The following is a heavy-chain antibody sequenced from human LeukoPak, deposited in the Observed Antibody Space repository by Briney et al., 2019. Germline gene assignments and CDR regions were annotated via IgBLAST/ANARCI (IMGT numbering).Heavy chain of an antibody. CDR2: ISGSGGST. V-gene: IGHV3-23*01. CDR1: GFTFASYA. Sequence: GGSLRLSCTASGFTFASYAMSWVRQAPGKGLEWVSAISGSGGSTYYADSVKGRFTISRDNSKNTLYLQMNSLRAEDTAVYYCAKDLSGWQTFDYWGQGTLVSVTS. CDR3: AKDLSGWQTFDY. J-gene: IGHJ4*02. D-gene: IGHD6-19*01.